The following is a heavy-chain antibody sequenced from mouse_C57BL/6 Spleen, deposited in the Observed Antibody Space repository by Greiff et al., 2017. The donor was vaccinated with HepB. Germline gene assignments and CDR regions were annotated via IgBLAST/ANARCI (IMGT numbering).Heavy chain of an antibody. CDR1: GYTFTSYW. D-gene: IGHD3-2*02. J-gene: IGHJ4*01. CDR2: IDPSDSYT. V-gene: IGHV1-69*01. Sequence: QVQLQQSGAELVMPGASVKLSCKASGYTFTSYWMHWVKQRPGQGLEWIGEIDPSDSYTNYNQKFKGKSTLTVDKSSSTAYMQLSSLTSEDSAVYYCARGAQATDYAMDYWGQGTSVTVSS. CDR3: ARGAQATDYAMDY.